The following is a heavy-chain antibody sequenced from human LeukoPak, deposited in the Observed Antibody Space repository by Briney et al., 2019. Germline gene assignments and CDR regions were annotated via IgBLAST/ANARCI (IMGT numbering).Heavy chain of an antibody. CDR2: IKSKTDGGTT. D-gene: IGHD4-17*01. Sequence: PGGSLRLSCAASGFTFSNAWMSWVRQAPGKGLEWVGRIKSKTDGGTTDYAAPVKGRFTISRDDSKNTLYLQMNSLKTEDTAVYYCTTDPYPTTYLFDYWGQGTLVTVSS. CDR3: TTDPYPTTYLFDY. J-gene: IGHJ4*02. CDR1: GFTFSNAW. V-gene: IGHV3-15*01.